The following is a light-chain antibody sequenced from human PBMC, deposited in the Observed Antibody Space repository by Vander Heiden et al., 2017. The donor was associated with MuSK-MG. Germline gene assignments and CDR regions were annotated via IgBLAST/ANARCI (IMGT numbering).Light chain of an antibody. CDR2: DVT. J-gene: IGLJ1*01. Sequence: QSALTQPRSVSGSPGQSVTISCTGPSTDVSGYNYVSWYQQHPGKAPKLIIYDVTERPSGVPDRFSGSKSGNTASLTISGLQAEDEADYYCCSYTGRHTYVIGTGTEVTVL. CDR3: CSYTGRHTYV. CDR1: STDVSGYNY. V-gene: IGLV2-11*01.